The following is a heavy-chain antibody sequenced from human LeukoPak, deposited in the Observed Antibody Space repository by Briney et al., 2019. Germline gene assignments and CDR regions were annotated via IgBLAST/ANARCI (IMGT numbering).Heavy chain of an antibody. J-gene: IGHJ6*03. CDR1: GFTFSSYW. CDR2: INQDGSKK. D-gene: IGHD6-6*01. V-gene: IGHV3-7*01. Sequence: GGSLRLSCAASGFTFSSYWMRCVRQARGEGLEWVAYINQDGSKKYYVHSVKGRFTISRDNAKNSLYLQMNSLRAEDTAVYYCAIAEYSSSSEVIYYYYDYMDVWGKGTTVTVSS. CDR3: AIAEYSSSSEVIYYYYDYMDV.